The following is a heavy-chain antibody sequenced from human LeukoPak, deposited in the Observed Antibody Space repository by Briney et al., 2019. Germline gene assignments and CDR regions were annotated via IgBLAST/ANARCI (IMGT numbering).Heavy chain of an antibody. CDR3: ARERGYNALFDC. V-gene: IGHV1-2*06. D-gene: IGHD1-1*01. Sequence: ASVKVSCKASGYTFTGYYMHWVRQAPGQGLEWMGRINPNSGGTNYAQKFQGRVTMTRDTSISTAYMELSRLRSDDTAVYYCARERGYNALFDCWGQGTLVTVSS. CDR2: INPNSGGT. CDR1: GYTFTGYY. J-gene: IGHJ4*02.